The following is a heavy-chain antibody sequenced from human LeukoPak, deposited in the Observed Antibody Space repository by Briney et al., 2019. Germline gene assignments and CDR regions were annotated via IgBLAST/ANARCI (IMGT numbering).Heavy chain of an antibody. CDR1: GGSISSYY. D-gene: IGHD3-10*01. V-gene: IGHV4-4*07. Sequence: SETLSLTCTVSGGSISSYYWSWIRQPAGKGLEWIGRIYTSGSTNYNPSLKSRVTMSVDTSKNQFSLKLSSVTAADTAVYYCARDTYYYGSGSYYNHNWFDPWGQGTLVTVSS. CDR3: ARDTYYYGSGSYYNHNWFDP. J-gene: IGHJ5*02. CDR2: IYTSGST.